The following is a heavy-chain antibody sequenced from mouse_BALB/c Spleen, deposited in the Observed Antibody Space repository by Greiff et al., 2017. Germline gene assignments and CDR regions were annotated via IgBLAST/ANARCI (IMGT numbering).Heavy chain of an antibody. D-gene: IGHD2-3*01. CDR2: INSNGGST. J-gene: IGHJ4*01. CDR1: GFTFSSYY. V-gene: IGHV5-6-2*01. CDR3: ARNGYYGYAMDY. Sequence: EVKLVESGGGLVKLGGSLKLSCAASGFTFSSYYMSWVRQTPEKRLELVAAINSNGGSTYYPDTVKGRFTISRDNAKNTLYLQMSSLKSEDTALYYCARNGYYGYAMDYWGQGTSVTVSS.